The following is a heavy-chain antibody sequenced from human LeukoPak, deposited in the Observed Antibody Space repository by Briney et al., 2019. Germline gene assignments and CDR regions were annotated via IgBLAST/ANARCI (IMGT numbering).Heavy chain of an antibody. V-gene: IGHV4-39*01. D-gene: IGHD1-26*01. J-gene: IGHJ4*02. Sequence: SETLSLTCTVSGGSIRSSYYYWGWIRQPPGKGLEWIGSIYYSGSTYYNPSLKSRVTISVDTSRNQFSLKLSSVTAADTAVYYCASGSYKDPIDYWGQGTLVTVSS. CDR3: ASGSYKDPIDY. CDR2: IYYSGST. CDR1: GGSIRSSYYY.